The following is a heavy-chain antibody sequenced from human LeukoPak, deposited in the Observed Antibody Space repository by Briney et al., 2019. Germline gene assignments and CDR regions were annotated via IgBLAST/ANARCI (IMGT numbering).Heavy chain of an antibody. D-gene: IGHD3-22*01. CDR2: ISYSGNT. CDR1: GVSISSVGYY. V-gene: IGHV4-31*03. J-gene: IGHJ3*02. CDR3: ARDWPYYYGGSTYYNAFDI. Sequence: SQTLSLTCTVSGVSISSVGYYWSWIRQYPGKGLEWIGYISYSGNTYYNPSLKSRVSFSVDTSKTQFSLNLSSVTAADTALYYCARDWPYYYGGSTYYNAFDIWGQGTMVTVSS.